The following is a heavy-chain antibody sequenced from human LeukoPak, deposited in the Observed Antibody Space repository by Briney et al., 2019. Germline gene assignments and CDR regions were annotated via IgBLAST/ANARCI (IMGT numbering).Heavy chain of an antibody. D-gene: IGHD3-22*01. CDR1: GFTFSSYA. Sequence: GGSLRLSCAASGFTFSSYAMHWVRQAPGKGLEWVSAISGSGGSTYYADSVKGRFTISRDNSKNTLYLQMNSLRAEDTAVYYCAKGGIITMIVVAYADAFDIWGQGTMVTVSS. CDR2: ISGSGGST. J-gene: IGHJ3*02. V-gene: IGHV3-23*01. CDR3: AKGGIITMIVVAYADAFDI.